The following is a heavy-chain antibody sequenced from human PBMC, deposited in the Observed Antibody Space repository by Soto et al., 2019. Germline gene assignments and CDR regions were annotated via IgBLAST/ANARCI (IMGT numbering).Heavy chain of an antibody. CDR2: IYHSGNT. Sequence: QVQLQESGPGLVKPSGTLSLTCGVSGGSLSSGDWWSWVRQPPGKGLEWIGEIYHSGNTNYNPSLRSRVTISVDKSKNQFSLKLSSVTAADTAVYYCARRWSTMVRGLTISFFDYWGQGTLVTVSS. D-gene: IGHD3-10*01. V-gene: IGHV4-4*02. CDR3: ARRWSTMVRGLTISFFDY. CDR1: GGSLSSGDW. J-gene: IGHJ4*02.